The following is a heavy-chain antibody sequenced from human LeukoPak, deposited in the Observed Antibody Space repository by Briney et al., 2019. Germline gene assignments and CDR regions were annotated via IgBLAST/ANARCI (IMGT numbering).Heavy chain of an antibody. J-gene: IGHJ4*02. CDR3: ASLPATMVRGVPFDY. D-gene: IGHD3-10*01. CDR1: GYSISSGYY. V-gene: IGHV4-38-2*02. Sequence: PSETLSLTCTVSGYSISSGYYWGWIRQPPGKGLEWIGSIYYSGSTYYNPSLKSRVTVSVDTSKNQFSLKLSSVTAADTAVYYCASLPATMVRGVPFDYWGQGTLVTVSS. CDR2: IYYSGST.